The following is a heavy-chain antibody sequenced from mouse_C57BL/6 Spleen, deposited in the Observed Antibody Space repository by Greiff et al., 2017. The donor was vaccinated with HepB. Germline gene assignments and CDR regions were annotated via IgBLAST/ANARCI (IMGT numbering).Heavy chain of an antibody. CDR2: IWSGGST. CDR1: GFSLTSYG. Sequence: VKLQESGPGLVQPSQSLSITCTVSGFSLTSYGVHWVRQSPGKGLEWLGVIWSGGSTDYNAAFISRLSISKDNSKSQVFFKMNSLQADDTAIYYCARLTGTGYAMDYWGQGTSVTVSS. J-gene: IGHJ4*01. D-gene: IGHD4-1*01. V-gene: IGHV2-2*01. CDR3: ARLTGTGYAMDY.